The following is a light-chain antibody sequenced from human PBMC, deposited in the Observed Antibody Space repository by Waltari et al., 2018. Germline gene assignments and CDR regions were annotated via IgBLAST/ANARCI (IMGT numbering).Light chain of an antibody. J-gene: IGLJ2*01. CDR1: SSDVGGDDS. CDR3: SSQSTNNGVI. CDR2: DVN. Sequence: QSALTQPASVSGSPGQSITISCTGSSSDVGGDDSVSWYEDHPGPAPKVIIYDVNKRASGLSDRFSGSKSGNTASLTISGLQAEDEATFYCSSQSTNNGVIFGGGTKVTVL. V-gene: IGLV2-14*03.